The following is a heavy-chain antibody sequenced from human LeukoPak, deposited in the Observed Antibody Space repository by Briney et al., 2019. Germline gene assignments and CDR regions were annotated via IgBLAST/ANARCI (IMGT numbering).Heavy chain of an antibody. CDR3: ARSVGGYVGWYYYYMDV. CDR2: IYYSGST. D-gene: IGHD5-12*01. J-gene: IGHJ6*03. V-gene: IGHV4-39*01. CDR1: GGSISSSSYY. Sequence: KPSETLSLTCTVSGGSISSSSYYWGWIRQPPGKGLEWIGSIYYSGSTYYNPSLKSRVTISVDTSKNQFSLKLSSVTAADTAVYYCARSVGGYVGWYYYYMDVWGKGTTVTVSS.